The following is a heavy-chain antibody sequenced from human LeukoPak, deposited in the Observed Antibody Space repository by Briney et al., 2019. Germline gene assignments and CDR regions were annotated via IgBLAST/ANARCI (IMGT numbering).Heavy chain of an antibody. CDR3: ARDATTVTQGRFGY. V-gene: IGHV4-61*01. CDR1: GGSISSSSYY. CDR2: VHYSGST. D-gene: IGHD4-17*01. Sequence: SETLSLTCTVSGGSISSSSYYWSWIRQPPGKGLEWIGYVHYSGSTNYNPSLKGRVTISVDTSKNQFSLKLTSVTAADTAVYYCARDATTVTQGRFGYWGQGTLVTVSS. J-gene: IGHJ4*02.